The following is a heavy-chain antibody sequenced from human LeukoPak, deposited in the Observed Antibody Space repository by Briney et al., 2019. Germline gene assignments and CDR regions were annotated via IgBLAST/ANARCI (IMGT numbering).Heavy chain of an antibody. CDR2: IYPSGST. CDR3: ARDASRSGYDYGYEVFDI. D-gene: IGHD5-12*01. Sequence: PSETLSLTCSVSGYSISSGYYWGWIRQPPGKGLEWIGSIYPSGSTYYNPSLKSRVTISVDTSKNQFSLKLTSATAADTAVYYCARDASRSGYDYGYEVFDIWGQGTMVTVSS. J-gene: IGHJ3*02. V-gene: IGHV4-38-2*02. CDR1: GYSISSGYY.